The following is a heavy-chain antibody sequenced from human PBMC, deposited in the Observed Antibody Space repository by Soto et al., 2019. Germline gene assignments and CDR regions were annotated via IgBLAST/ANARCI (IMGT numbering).Heavy chain of an antibody. D-gene: IGHD1-26*01. CDR1: GGTFSSYS. V-gene: IGHV1-69*15. CDR3: SRALTGGGATFEY. CDR2: IIPMFSIT. J-gene: IGHJ4*02. Sequence: QVQLVQSGAEVKKPGSSVKVSCKSSGGTFSSYSINWVRQAPGQGLEWMGRIIPMFSITNYAQKFQGRVTIAAHESTSAVYMDVSSLRSEDTAMYFWSRALTGGGATFEYWGQGNLVDVSS.